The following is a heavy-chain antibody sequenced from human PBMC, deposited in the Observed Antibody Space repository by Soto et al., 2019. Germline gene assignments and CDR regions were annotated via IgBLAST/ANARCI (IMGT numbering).Heavy chain of an antibody. CDR2: VNSSGST. J-gene: IGHJ6*02. CDR1: VASVSSYY. V-gene: IGHV4-4*07. Sequence: PSETLSLTCTVSVASVSSYYWSWIRQPAGKGLEWIGRVNSSGSTNYNPSLKSRVTMSVDTSKNQLSLMLRSVTAADTAVFYCARGGSWYPGYYYGMDVWGQGTTVTVSS. D-gene: IGHD6-13*01. CDR3: ARGGSWYPGYYYGMDV.